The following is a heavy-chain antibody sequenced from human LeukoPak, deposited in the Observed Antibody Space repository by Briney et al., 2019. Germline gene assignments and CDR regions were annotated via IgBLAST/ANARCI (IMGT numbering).Heavy chain of an antibody. CDR1: GFTFNSYG. Sequence: PGGSLRLSCAASGFTFNSYGMHWVRQAPGKGLEWVAFIQYEGSNKYYADSVKGRFTISRDNSKNTLYLQMSSLRAEDTAVYYCAIDPNGDYIGAFDFWGQGTMVTVSS. J-gene: IGHJ3*01. D-gene: IGHD4-17*01. CDR3: AIDPNGDYIGAFDF. CDR2: IQYEGSNK. V-gene: IGHV3-30*02.